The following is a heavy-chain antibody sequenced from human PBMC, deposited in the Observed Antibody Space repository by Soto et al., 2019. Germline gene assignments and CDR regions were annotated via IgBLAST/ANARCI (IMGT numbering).Heavy chain of an antibody. Sequence: GSGPTLVNPTQTLTLTCTFSGFSLSTSGMCVSWIRQPPGKALEWLALIDWDDDKYYSTSLKTRLTISKDTSKNQVVLTMTNMDPVDTATYYCARHYDILTGPSPRPYYYYGMDVWGQGTTVTVSS. D-gene: IGHD3-9*01. CDR3: ARHYDILTGPSPRPYYYYGMDV. V-gene: IGHV2-70*01. J-gene: IGHJ6*02. CDR1: GFSLSTSGMC. CDR2: IDWDDDK.